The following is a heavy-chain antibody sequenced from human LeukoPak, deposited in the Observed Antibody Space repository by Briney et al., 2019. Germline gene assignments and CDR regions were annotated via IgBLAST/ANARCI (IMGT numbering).Heavy chain of an antibody. V-gene: IGHV3-30*04. Sequence: PGRSLRLSCAASGFTFSSYAMHWVRQAPGKGLEWVAVISYDGSNKYYADSVKGRVTISRDNSKNTLYLQMNSLRAEDTAVYYCARAKTVTTSRFDYWGQGTLVTVSS. J-gene: IGHJ4*02. D-gene: IGHD4-17*01. CDR3: ARAKTVTTSRFDY. CDR1: GFTFSSYA. CDR2: ISYDGSNK.